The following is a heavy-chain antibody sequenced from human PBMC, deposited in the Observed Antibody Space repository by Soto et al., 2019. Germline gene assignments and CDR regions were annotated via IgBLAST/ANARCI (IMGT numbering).Heavy chain of an antibody. CDR2: ISGGGGST. Sequence: GGSLRLSCAASGFTFSSYAMSWVRQAPGKGLEWVSAISGGGGSTYYADSVKGRFTISRDNAKNTLYLEMNSLRAEDTAVYYCASDLFGSGSFAYYYGMDVWGQGTTVTVSS. J-gene: IGHJ6*02. V-gene: IGHV3-23*01. D-gene: IGHD3-10*01. CDR3: ASDLFGSGSFAYYYGMDV. CDR1: GFTFSSYA.